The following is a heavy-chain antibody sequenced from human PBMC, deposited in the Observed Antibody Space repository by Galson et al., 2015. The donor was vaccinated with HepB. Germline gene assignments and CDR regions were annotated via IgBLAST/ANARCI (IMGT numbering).Heavy chain of an antibody. V-gene: IGHV1-69*13. CDR2: IIPIFGTA. D-gene: IGHD2-2*01. Sequence: SVKVSCKASGGTFSSYAISWVRQAPGQGLEWMGGIIPIFGTANYAQKFQGRVTITADESTSKAYMELSSLRSEDTAVYYCARGTRIVVVPAAMRRMIAYYFDYWGQGTLVTVSS. J-gene: IGHJ4*02. CDR1: GGTFSSYA. CDR3: ARGTRIVVVPAAMRRMIAYYFDY.